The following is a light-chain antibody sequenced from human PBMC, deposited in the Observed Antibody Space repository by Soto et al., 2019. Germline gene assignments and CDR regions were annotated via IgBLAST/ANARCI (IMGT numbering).Light chain of an antibody. CDR3: QQYDISPYT. V-gene: IGKV3-20*01. CDR1: LSVTSSY. Sequence: EIVLTQSPGTLSLSPGERATLSCRASLSVTSSYLAWYQQKPGQAPRLLIYAASSRATGIPDRFSASGSGTDFTLTISRLEPEDFAVYYCQQYDISPYTFGQGTKLEIK. J-gene: IGKJ2*01. CDR2: AAS.